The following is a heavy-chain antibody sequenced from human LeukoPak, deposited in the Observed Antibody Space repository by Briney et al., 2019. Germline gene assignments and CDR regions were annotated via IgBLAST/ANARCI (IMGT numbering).Heavy chain of an antibody. V-gene: IGHV3-66*01. CDR3: ACTYGGLNYFEF. J-gene: IGHJ4*02. D-gene: IGHD4-23*01. CDR1: GFTVCNNY. CDR2: IYSGGST. Sequence: QPGGSLRLSCVASGFTVCNNYMSWVRQAPGKGLEWISVIYSGGSTYYADSVKGRFTISRDNSKNTLYLQMNSLRAEDTAVYYCACTYGGLNYFEFWGQGTLVTVSS.